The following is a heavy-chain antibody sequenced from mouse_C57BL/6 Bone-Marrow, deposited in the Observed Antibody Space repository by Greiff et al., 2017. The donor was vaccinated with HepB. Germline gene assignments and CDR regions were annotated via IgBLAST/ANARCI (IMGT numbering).Heavy chain of an antibody. V-gene: IGHV14-4*01. Sequence: EVQLQQSGAELVRPGASVKLSCTASGFNIKDDYMHWVKQRPEQGLEWIGWIDPENGDTEYASKFQGKATITADTSSNTAYLQLSSLTSEDTAVYYCTTIGYGSVYWGQGTTLTVSS. D-gene: IGHD1-1*01. CDR1: GFNIKDDY. J-gene: IGHJ2*01. CDR3: TTIGYGSVY. CDR2: IDPENGDT.